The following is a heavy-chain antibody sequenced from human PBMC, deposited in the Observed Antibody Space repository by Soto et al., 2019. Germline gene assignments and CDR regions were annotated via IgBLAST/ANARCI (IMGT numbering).Heavy chain of an antibody. CDR2: IYSGGST. Sequence: GGSLRLSCAASGFTVSSNYMSWVRQAPGKGLEWVSVIYSGGSTYYADSVKGRFTISRDNSKNTLYLQMNSLRAEDTAVYYCARFSTRYSGYGRDAFDIWGQGTMVNVSS. CDR3: ARFSTRYSGYGRDAFDI. CDR1: GFTVSSNY. D-gene: IGHD5-12*01. J-gene: IGHJ3*02. V-gene: IGHV3-53*01.